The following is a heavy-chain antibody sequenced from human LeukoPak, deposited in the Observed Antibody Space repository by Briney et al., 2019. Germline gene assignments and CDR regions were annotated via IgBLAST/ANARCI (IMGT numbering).Heavy chain of an antibody. J-gene: IGHJ6*02. D-gene: IGHD6-6*01. CDR3: ARVAYSSSSGMDV. Sequence: GASVKVSCKTSGFTFTTYTMHWVRQAPGQRLEWMGWINAGNGNTKYSQKFQGRVTITRDTSASTAYMELSSLRSEDTAVYYCARVAYSSSSGMDVWGQGTTVTVSS. CDR2: INAGNGNT. V-gene: IGHV1-3*01. CDR1: GFTFTTYT.